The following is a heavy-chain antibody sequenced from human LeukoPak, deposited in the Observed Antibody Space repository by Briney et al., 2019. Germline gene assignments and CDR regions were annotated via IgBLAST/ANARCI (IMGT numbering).Heavy chain of an antibody. CDR3: AKDGELEPLDY. CDR2: IYSGGST. CDR1: GFTVSSNY. D-gene: IGHD1-1*01. J-gene: IGHJ4*02. Sequence: GGSLRLSCAASGFTVSSNYMSWVRQAPGKGLEWVSVIYSGGSTYYADSVKGRFTISRDNSKNTLYLQMNSLRAEDTAVYYCAKDGELEPLDYWGQGTLVTVSS. V-gene: IGHV3-53*01.